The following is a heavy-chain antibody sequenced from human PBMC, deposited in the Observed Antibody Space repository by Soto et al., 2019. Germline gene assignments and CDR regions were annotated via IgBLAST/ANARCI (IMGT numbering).Heavy chain of an antibody. J-gene: IGHJ5*02. CDR1: GDTFTTYD. Sequence: ASVKVSCKASGDTFTTYDINWVRQATGHGLEWMGWINPNSGNIGYAQRFQGRVTMTRDTAIRTAYMEVSSLRSDDTAVYYCARGLPRYSSGYYYIGSMVDWFDPWGQGTLVTVSS. CDR3: ARGLPRYSSGYYYIGSMVDWFDP. CDR2: INPNSGNI. V-gene: IGHV1-8*01. D-gene: IGHD3-22*01.